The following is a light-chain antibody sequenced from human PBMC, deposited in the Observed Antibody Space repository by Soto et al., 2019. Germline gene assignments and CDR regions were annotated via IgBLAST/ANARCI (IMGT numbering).Light chain of an antibody. V-gene: IGKV3-15*01. Sequence: EIVMTQSPATLSVSPGERATLSCRASQGVGSYLAWYQQKPGQAPRLLISGTSTRATGIPARFSGSGSGTEFTLTISSLQSEDFAVHYCQQYNNWPLVTFGGGTKVEIK. J-gene: IGKJ4*01. CDR2: GTS. CDR1: QGVGSY. CDR3: QQYNNWPLVT.